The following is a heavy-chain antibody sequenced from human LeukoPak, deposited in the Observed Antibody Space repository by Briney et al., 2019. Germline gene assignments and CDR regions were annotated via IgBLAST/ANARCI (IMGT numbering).Heavy chain of an antibody. D-gene: IGHD1-1*01. CDR3: ARGRYADYFEY. V-gene: IGHV3-21*01. J-gene: IGHJ4*02. CDR1: GFTFSTYS. Sequence: PGGSLRLSCAASGFTFSTYSMNWVRQAPGKGLEWVSFISTSSSYIYYADSVKGRFTISRDNAKNSLYLQMNSLRAEDTAVYYCARGRYADYFEYWGQGTLVTVSS. CDR2: ISTSSSYI.